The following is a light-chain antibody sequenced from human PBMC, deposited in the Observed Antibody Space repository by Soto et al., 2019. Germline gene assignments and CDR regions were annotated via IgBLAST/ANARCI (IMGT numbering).Light chain of an antibody. CDR3: QQSYNTPLT. CDR1: QNINNY. CDR2: DAS. J-gene: IGKJ1*01. V-gene: IGKV1-39*01. Sequence: IQMTQSPSSLSASVGDRFTIPCQASQNINNYLNWYQQKPGAAPELIIYDASTLQSGVPSRFRGGASGTDFTLTISSLQLDDFATYYCQQSYNTPLTFGQGTKVDIK.